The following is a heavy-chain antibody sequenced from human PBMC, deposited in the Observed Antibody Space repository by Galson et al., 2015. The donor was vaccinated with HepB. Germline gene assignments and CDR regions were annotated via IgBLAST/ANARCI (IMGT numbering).Heavy chain of an antibody. CDR2: ISGGGGST. J-gene: IGHJ4*02. D-gene: IGHD1-20*01. CDR1: GFTFSSYV. CDR3: AKDNWNYFDY. V-gene: IGHV3-23*01. Sequence: SLRLSCAASGFTFSSYVMSWVRQAPGKGLEWVSVISGGGGSTYYADSVKGRFTISRDNSKNTLNLQMNSLRAEDTAVYYCAKDNWNYFDYWGQGTLVTVSS.